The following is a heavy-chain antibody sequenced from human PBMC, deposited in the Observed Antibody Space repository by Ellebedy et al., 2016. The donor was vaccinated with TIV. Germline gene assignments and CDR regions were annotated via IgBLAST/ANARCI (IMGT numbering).Heavy chain of an antibody. Sequence: SETLSLTCTVSGYSISSGYYWGWIRQPPGQGLEWIGSIYHSGSTYYNPSLKSRVTISVDTSKNQFSLKLSSVTAADTAVYYCVRYDFRGGRGAGATAIDYWGQGTLVTVSS. J-gene: IGHJ4*02. CDR2: IYHSGST. V-gene: IGHV4-38-2*02. D-gene: IGHD1-26*01. CDR3: VRYDFRGGRGAGATAIDY. CDR1: GYSISSGYY.